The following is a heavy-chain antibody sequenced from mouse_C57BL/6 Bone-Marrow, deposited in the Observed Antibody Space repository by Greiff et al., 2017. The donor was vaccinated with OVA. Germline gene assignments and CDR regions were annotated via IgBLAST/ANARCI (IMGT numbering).Heavy chain of an antibody. V-gene: IGHV1-54*01. D-gene: IGHD1-1*02. Sequence: QVQLKESGAELVRPGTSVKVSCKASGYAFTNYLIEWVKQRPGQGLEWIGVIDPGSGGTNYNEKFKGKATLTADTSSSTAYMQLSSLTSEDSAVYFCARHYSGSSYGAMEYWGQGTSVTVSS. CDR2: IDPGSGGT. J-gene: IGHJ4*01. CDR3: ARHYSGSSYGAMEY. CDR1: GYAFTNYL.